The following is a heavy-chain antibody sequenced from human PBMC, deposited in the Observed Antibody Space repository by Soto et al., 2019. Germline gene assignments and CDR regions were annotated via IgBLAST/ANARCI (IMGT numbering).Heavy chain of an antibody. J-gene: IGHJ4*02. Sequence: QVQLQQWGAGLLKPSETLSLTCAVYGESFSTESWSWTRQPPGQGLEWIGEINHSGRTNYNPSLKSRVSISVDTSKNEFSLKLSSVTAADTAVYYCARGPYSYWGQGTLVTVSA. CDR2: INHSGRT. CDR1: GESFSTES. CDR3: ARGPYSY. V-gene: IGHV4-34*01. D-gene: IGHD2-15*01.